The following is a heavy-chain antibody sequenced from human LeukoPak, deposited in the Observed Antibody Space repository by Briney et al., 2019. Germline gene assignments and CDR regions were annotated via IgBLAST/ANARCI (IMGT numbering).Heavy chain of an antibody. CDR1: GYTLTELS. Sequence: ASVKVSCKVSGYTLTELSMHWVRQAPGKGLEWMGGFDPEDGETIYAQKFQGRVTMTEDTSTDTAYMELSSLRSEDTAVYYCATGYYGSSGYPLLVDAFDIWGQGTMVTVSS. D-gene: IGHD3-22*01. CDR2: FDPEDGET. V-gene: IGHV1-24*01. CDR3: ATGYYGSSGYPLLVDAFDI. J-gene: IGHJ3*02.